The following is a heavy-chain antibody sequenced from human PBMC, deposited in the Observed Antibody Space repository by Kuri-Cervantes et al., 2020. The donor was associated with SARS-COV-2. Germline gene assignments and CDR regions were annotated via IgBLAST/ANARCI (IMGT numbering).Heavy chain of an antibody. V-gene: IGHV1-2*04. CDR1: GYTFTGYY. D-gene: IGHD3-10*01. J-gene: IGHJ6*02. Sequence: SVNVSCQASGYTFTGYYMHWVRQAPGQGLEWMGWINPNSGGTNYAQKFQGWVTMTRDTSISTVYMELSRLGSDDAAVYYCARSGSAPYYYYGMDVWGQGTTVTVSS. CDR2: INPNSGGT. CDR3: ARSGSAPYYYYGMDV.